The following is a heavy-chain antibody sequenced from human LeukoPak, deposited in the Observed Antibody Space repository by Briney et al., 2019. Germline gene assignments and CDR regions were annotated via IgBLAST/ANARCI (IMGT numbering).Heavy chain of an antibody. CDR3: AKDHYGSGSYYQDY. CDR1: GFTVSSNY. V-gene: IGHV3-53*05. Sequence: GGSLRLSCAASGFTVSSNYMSWVRQAPGKGLEWVSVIYSGGSTYYADSVKGRFTISRDNSKNTLYLQMSSLRVEDTAMYYCAKDHYGSGSYYQDYWGQGTLVTVSS. D-gene: IGHD3-10*01. CDR2: IYSGGST. J-gene: IGHJ4*02.